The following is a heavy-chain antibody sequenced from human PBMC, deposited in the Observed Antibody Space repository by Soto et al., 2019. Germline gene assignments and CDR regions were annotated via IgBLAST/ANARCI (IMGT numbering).Heavy chain of an antibody. D-gene: IGHD2-2*01. J-gene: IGHJ6*02. CDR3: ARIADCSTTSCSFPSRFHVRGYYYYYGLDV. CDR2: INPNSGGT. CDR1: GYTFTGYY. Sequence: ASVKVSCKASGYTFTGYYMHWVRQAPGQGLEWMGWINPNSGGTNYAQNFQGWVTMTTDTSTSTAYMELSSLRSDDTAVYYCARIADCSTTSCSFPSRFHVRGYYYYYGLDVWGQGTTVTVSS. V-gene: IGHV1-2*04.